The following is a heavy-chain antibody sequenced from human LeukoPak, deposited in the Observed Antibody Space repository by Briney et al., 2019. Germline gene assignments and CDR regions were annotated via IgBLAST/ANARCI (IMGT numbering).Heavy chain of an antibody. CDR1: GFTISNYW. J-gene: IGHJ4*02. V-gene: IGHV3-7*01. D-gene: IGHD2-15*01. Sequence: GGSLRLSCVASGFTISNYWMSWVRQAPGKGLEWVANIKQDGSEKYYLDSVKGRFTISRDNAKNSLYLQMNSLRAEDTAVYYCARDRGSRSSDYWGQGTLVTVSS. CDR3: ARDRGSRSSDY. CDR2: IKQDGSEK.